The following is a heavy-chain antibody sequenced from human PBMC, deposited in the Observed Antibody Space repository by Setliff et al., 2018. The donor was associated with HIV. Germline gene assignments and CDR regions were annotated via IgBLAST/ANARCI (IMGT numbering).Heavy chain of an antibody. J-gene: IGHJ4*02. Sequence: PSETLSLTCVVSDYSISHDYNWAWIRQSPGKGLEWVGSVHRSGPTHHNPSLKSRVTISLDSSKNQFSLIVTSVTAADTAVYYCARERLVAASVYFDYWGQGTLVTSPQ. D-gene: IGHD6-13*01. CDR3: ARERLVAASVYFDY. V-gene: IGHV4-38-2*02. CDR1: DYSISHDYN. CDR2: VHRSGPT.